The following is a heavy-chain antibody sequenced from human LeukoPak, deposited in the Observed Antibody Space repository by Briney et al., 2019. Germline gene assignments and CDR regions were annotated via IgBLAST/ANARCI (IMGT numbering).Heavy chain of an antibody. J-gene: IGHJ6*02. D-gene: IGHD6-13*01. CDR2: ISSSGSTI. CDR1: GFTFSSYE. Sequence: PGGSLRLSCAASGFTFSSYEMNWVRQAPGKGLEWVSYISSSGSTIYYADSGKGRFTISRDNDKNSLYLKMNSLRAEDTAVYYCARVIGQQQLVRYYYYGMDVWGQGTTVTVSS. V-gene: IGHV3-48*03. CDR3: ARVIGQQQLVRYYYYGMDV.